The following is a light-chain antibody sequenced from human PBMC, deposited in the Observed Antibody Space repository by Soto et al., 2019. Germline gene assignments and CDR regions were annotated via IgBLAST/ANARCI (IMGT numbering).Light chain of an antibody. Sequence: EIVVTQSPGTLSLSPGERATLSCRASQSVSSSYLAWYQQKPGQAPRLLIDVASSRATGIPDRFSGSGSGTDFTLTISRLEPEDFAVYYCQQYGSSPFTFGPVTKVDI. CDR2: VAS. CDR1: QSVSSSY. CDR3: QQYGSSPFT. J-gene: IGKJ3*01. V-gene: IGKV3-20*01.